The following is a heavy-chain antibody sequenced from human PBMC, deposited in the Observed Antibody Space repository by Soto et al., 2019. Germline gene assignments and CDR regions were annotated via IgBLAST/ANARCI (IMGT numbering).Heavy chain of an antibody. V-gene: IGHV3-23*01. CDR1: GFAFSNYA. CDR2: ISASGGSK. Sequence: PGGSLRLSGAAAGFAFSNYAMIWVLQAPGKGLEWVPSISASGGSKYYEDSVMGRFTISRDNSKNALSLQMSSLRAEDTAVYYCVKGGRDYVEYYYDSWGQGTLVTVS. D-gene: IGHD2-21*02. CDR3: VKGGRDYVEYYYDS. J-gene: IGHJ4*02.